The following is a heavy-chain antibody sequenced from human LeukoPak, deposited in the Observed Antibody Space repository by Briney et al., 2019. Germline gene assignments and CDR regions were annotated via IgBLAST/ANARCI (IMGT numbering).Heavy chain of an antibody. CDR1: GGSISSYY. J-gene: IGHJ6*02. CDR3: ARAPPRGYYGSGSYHYYGMDV. V-gene: IGHV4-59*01. D-gene: IGHD3-10*01. CDR2: IYYSGST. Sequence: PSETLSLTCTVSGGSISSYYWSWIRQPPGKGLEWIGYIYYSGSTNYNPSLKSRVTISVDTSKNQFSLKLSSVTAADTAVYYCARAPPRGYYGSGSYHYYGMDVWGQGTTVTVSS.